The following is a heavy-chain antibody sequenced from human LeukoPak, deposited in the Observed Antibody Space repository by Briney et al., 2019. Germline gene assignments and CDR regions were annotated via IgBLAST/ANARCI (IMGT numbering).Heavy chain of an antibody. CDR3: ARDRQRYSSGWYLY. Sequence: QAGGSLRLPCAASGFTFSSYSMNWVRQAPGKGLEWVSYISSSSSTIYYADSVKGRFTISRDNAKNSLYLQMNSLRDEDTAVYYCARDRQRYSSGWYLYLGQGTLVTVSS. D-gene: IGHD6-19*01. CDR1: GFTFSSYS. J-gene: IGHJ4*02. CDR2: ISSSSSTI. V-gene: IGHV3-48*02.